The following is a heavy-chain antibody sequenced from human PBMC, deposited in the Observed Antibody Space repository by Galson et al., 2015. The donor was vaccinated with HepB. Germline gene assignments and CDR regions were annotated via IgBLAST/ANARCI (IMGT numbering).Heavy chain of an antibody. V-gene: IGHV1-69*13. J-gene: IGHJ4*02. D-gene: IGHD3-22*01. Sequence: SVKVSCKASGGTFSSYAISWVRQAPGQGLEWMGGIIPIFGTANYAQKFQGRVTITADESTSTAYMELSSLRSEDTAVYYCLGYYDSSGYYVDYWGQGTLVTVSS. CDR3: LGYYDSSGYYVDY. CDR1: GGTFSSYA. CDR2: IIPIFGTA.